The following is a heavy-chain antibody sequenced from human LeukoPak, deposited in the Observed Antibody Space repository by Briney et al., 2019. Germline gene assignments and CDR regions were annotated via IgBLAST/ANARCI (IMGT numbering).Heavy chain of an antibody. CDR2: IIPIFGTA. Sequence: ASGKVSCKASGGTFSSYAISWVRQAPGQGLEWMGGIIPIFGTANYAQKFQGRVTITTDESTSTAYMELSSLRSEDTAVYYCASSGKDQLPAYYYYMDVWGKGTTVTVSS. CDR3: ASSGKDQLPAYYYYMDV. CDR1: GGTFSSYA. V-gene: IGHV1-69*05. J-gene: IGHJ6*03. D-gene: IGHD3-10*01.